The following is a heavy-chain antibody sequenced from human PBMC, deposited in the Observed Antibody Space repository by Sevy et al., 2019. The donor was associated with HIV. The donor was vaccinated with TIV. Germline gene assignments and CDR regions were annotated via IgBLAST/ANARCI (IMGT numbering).Heavy chain of an antibody. CDR3: ARERSYYYDSSATGAFDI. J-gene: IGHJ3*02. CDR2: IIPIFGTA. D-gene: IGHD3-22*01. Sequence: ASVNVSCKASGGTFSSYAISWVRQAPGQGLEWMGGIIPIFGTANYAQTFQGRVTITADESTSTAYMELSSLRSEDTAVYYCARERSYYYDSSATGAFDIWGQGTMVTVSS. CDR1: GGTFSSYA. V-gene: IGHV1-69*13.